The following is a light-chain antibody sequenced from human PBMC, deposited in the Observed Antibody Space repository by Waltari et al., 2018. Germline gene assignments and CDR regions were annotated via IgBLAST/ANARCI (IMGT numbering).Light chain of an antibody. CDR2: DAS. CDR3: QKYGTLPAT. CDR1: QSVSRT. Sequence: EIVLTQSPGTLSLSPGERATLSCRASQSVSRTLAWYQQKPGQAPRLLIYDASSRATGITDRFSVSGSGTDFSLTISRLEPEDFAVYYCQKYGTLPATFGQGTKVEIK. V-gene: IGKV3-20*01. J-gene: IGKJ1*01.